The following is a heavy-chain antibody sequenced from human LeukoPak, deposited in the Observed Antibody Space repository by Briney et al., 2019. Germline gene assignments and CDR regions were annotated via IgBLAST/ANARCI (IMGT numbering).Heavy chain of an antibody. CDR3: ATYSSSSGWFDP. CDR1: GYSISSGYY. Sequence: SETLSLTCAVSGYSISSGYYWGWIRQPPGKGLEWIGSMYHSGSTYYNPSLKSRVTISVDTSKNQFSLKLNSVAAADTAVYYCATYSSSSGWFDPWGQGTLVTVSS. V-gene: IGHV4-38-2*01. J-gene: IGHJ5*02. D-gene: IGHD6-6*01. CDR2: MYHSGST.